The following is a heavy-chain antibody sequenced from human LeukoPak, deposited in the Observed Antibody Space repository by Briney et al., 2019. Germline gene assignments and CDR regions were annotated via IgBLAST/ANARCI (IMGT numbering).Heavy chain of an antibody. J-gene: IGHJ6*02. CDR2: IIPIFGTA. V-gene: IGHV1-69*13. Sequence: ASVKVSCKASGGTFSSYAFSWVRQAPGQGLEWMGGIIPIFGTANYAQKFQGRVTITADESTSTAYMELSSLRSEDTAVYYCARGRSGWDYYYYYGMDVWGQGTTVTVSS. CDR3: ARGRSGWDYYYYYGMDV. D-gene: IGHD6-19*01. CDR1: GGTFSSYA.